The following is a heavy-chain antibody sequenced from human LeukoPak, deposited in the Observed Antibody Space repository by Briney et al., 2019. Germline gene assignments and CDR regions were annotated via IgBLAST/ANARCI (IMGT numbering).Heavy chain of an antibody. J-gene: IGHJ3*02. V-gene: IGHV1-69*06. CDR2: IIPIFGTA. Sequence: GASVKVSCKASGYTFTSYYMHWVRQAPGQGLEWMGGIIPIFGTANYAQKFQGRVTITADKSTSTAYMELSSLRSEDTAVYYCASDYGDYPNAFDIWGQGTMVTVSS. D-gene: IGHD4-17*01. CDR1: GYTFTSYY. CDR3: ASDYGDYPNAFDI.